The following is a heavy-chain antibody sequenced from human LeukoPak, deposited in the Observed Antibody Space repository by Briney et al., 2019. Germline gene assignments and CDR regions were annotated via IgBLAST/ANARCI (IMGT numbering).Heavy chain of an antibody. V-gene: IGHV3-13*01. D-gene: IGHD3-10*01. CDR2: IGTAGDT. Sequence: GGSLRLSCATSGFTFSNYDMHWVRQVTGKGLEWVSGIGTAGDTYYPGSVKGRFTISRENAKNFVYLQMNSLRAGDTAVYYCTRAARSGYSYGWSFDFGGQGTLVTVSS. CDR1: GFTFSNYD. J-gene: IGHJ4*02. CDR3: TRAARSGYSYGWSFDF.